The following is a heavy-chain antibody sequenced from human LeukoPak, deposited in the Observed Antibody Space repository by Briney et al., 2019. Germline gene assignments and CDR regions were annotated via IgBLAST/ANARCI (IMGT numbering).Heavy chain of an antibody. D-gene: IGHD4-17*01. J-gene: IGHJ4*02. Sequence: DGSLTLSSAASGFTFSSYAMSWVRQAPGKGLEWVSCISGSGGSTLYADSEKGRFTISRDNSKNMLYLQMNSLRAEDTAIYYCAKTATVIYYFDSWGEGTLATVSS. V-gene: IGHV3-23*01. CDR3: AKTATVIYYFDS. CDR1: GFTFSSYA. CDR2: ISGSGGST.